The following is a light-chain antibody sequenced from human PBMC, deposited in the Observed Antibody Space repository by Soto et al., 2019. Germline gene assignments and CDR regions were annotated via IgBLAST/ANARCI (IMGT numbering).Light chain of an antibody. J-gene: IGKJ1*01. CDR2: GAS. CDR1: QSVSSN. Sequence: EIVMTHAPATLSVSPGERATLSCRASQSVSSNLAWYQQKPGQAPRLLIYGASTRATGIPVRFSGSGSGTDFTLTISSLQSEDFAVYYCQQYNNWRWTFGQGTKV. V-gene: IGKV3-15*01. CDR3: QQYNNWRWT.